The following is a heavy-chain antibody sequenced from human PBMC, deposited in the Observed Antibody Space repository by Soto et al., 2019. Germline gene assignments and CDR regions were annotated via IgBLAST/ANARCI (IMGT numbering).Heavy chain of an antibody. CDR2: IIPIFGTA. Sequence: ASVKVSCKASGGTFSSYAISWVRQAPGQGLEWMGGIIPIFGTANYAQKFQGRVTITADKSMSTAYMELSSLRSEDTAVYYCARVKGVAPAAISNYYGMDVWGQGTTVTVSS. CDR1: GGTFSSYA. V-gene: IGHV1-69*06. D-gene: IGHD2-2*02. CDR3: ARVKGVAPAAISNYYGMDV. J-gene: IGHJ6*02.